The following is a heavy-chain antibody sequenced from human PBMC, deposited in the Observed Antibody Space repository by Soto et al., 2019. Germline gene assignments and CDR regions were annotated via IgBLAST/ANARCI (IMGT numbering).Heavy chain of an antibody. CDR3: HVLRFLEWPHDAFDI. V-gene: IGHV4-34*01. D-gene: IGHD3-3*01. Sequence: SETLSLTCAVYGGSFSGYYWSWIRLPPGKGLEWIGEINHSGSTNYNPSLKSRVTISVDTSKNQFSLKLSSVTAADTAVYYCHVLRFLEWPHDAFDIWGQGTMVTVSS. J-gene: IGHJ3*02. CDR2: INHSGST. CDR1: GGSFSGYY.